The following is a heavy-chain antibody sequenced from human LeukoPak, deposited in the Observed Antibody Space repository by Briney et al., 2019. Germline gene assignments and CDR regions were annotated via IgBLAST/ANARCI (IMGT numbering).Heavy chain of an antibody. CDR1: GFTVSTYV. J-gene: IGHJ4*02. V-gene: IGHV3-74*01. CDR3: VRDSNYKIDY. Sequence: PGGSLRLSCAVSGFTVSTYVMHWVRRAPGEGLVWVSRINHDGSDISYADSVECRATISRDNAKNTIYLEMNSLRAADTAIYYCVRDSNYKIDYWGQGTLVTVSS. D-gene: IGHD5-24*01. CDR2: INHDGSDI.